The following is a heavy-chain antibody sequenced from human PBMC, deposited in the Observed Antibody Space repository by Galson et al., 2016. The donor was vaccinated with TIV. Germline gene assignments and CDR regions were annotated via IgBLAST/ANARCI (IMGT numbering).Heavy chain of an antibody. CDR2: LNPSGVTT. CDR1: GYIFTTYC. CDR3: SREKYSGFGF. D-gene: IGHD5-12*01. Sequence: SVKVSCKASGYIFTTYCIHWVRQAPGQGLEWMGMLNPSGVTTSYAEKFQDRVTMSMDTSTSTFYMELSSLTSEDTAIYYCSREKYSGFGFWGQGTLVTVSS. J-gene: IGHJ4*02. V-gene: IGHV1-46*01.